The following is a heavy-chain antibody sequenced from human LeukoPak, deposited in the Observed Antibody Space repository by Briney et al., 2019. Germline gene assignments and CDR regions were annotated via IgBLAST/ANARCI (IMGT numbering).Heavy chain of an antibody. CDR2: INPSGGST. D-gene: IGHD5-24*01. J-gene: IGHJ4*02. V-gene: IGHV1-46*01. CDR1: GYTFTSYY. Sequence: ASVKVSCKAPGYTFTSYYMHWVRQAPGQGLEWMGIINPSGGSTSYAQKFQGRVTMTRDTSTSTVYMELSSLRSEDTAVYYCARDPPSRDGYNYPDYWGQGTLVTVSS. CDR3: ARDPPSRDGYNYPDY.